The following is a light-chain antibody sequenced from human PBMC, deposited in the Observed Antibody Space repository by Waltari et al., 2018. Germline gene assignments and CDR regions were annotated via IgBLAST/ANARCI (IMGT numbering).Light chain of an antibody. CDR2: EVS. V-gene: IGLV2-8*01. CDR3: SSYAGNHVV. CDR1: SSVVGGYNF. J-gene: IGLJ2*01. Sequence: QSALTQPPSASGSPGQSVPISCTGTSSVVGGYNFVSWSQQHPGKAPKLMIYEVSKRPSGVPDRFSGSKSGNTASLTVSGLQPEDEADYYCSSYAGNHVVFGGGTKLTVL.